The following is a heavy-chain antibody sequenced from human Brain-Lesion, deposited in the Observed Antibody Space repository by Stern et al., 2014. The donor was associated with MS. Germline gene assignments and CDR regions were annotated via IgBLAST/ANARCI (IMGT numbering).Heavy chain of an antibody. J-gene: IGHJ4*02. D-gene: IGHD3-22*01. CDR1: GYTFIRYA. Sequence: VQLVESGAEVKKPGASVKVSCKASGYTFIRYAMQWVRQAPGQRLEWMGRINGGDDKTKYSHKLQGRVTITRDTSANTVYMELSSLRSEDAAVYYCARDDHRDSSGHYAPFDYWGQGTRVTVSS. CDR2: INGGDDKT. CDR3: ARDDHRDSSGHYAPFDY. V-gene: IGHV1-3*01.